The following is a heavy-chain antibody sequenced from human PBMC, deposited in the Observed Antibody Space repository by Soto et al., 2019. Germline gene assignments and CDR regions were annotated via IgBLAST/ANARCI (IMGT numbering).Heavy chain of an antibody. V-gene: IGHV2-5*02. CDR1: GFSLSTSGVG. D-gene: IGHD4-17*01. J-gene: IGHJ4*02. CDR2: ICWDDDK. Sequence: QITLKESGPPLVKPTQTLTLTCTFSGFSLSTSGVGVGWIRQPPGKALEWLALICWDDDKRYSPSLKSRLTITTDTSKNQVVLTMTNMDPVDPATYYCAHSPAASNYGDSAPINSFDYWGQGTLVTVSS. CDR3: AHSPAASNYGDSAPINSFDY.